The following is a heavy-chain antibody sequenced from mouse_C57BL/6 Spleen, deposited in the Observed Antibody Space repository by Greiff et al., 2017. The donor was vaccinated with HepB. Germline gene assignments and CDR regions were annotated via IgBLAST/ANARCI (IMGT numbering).Heavy chain of an antibody. V-gene: IGHV5-4*01. CDR2: ISDGGSYT. CDR3: ARENYGSRWDAMDY. J-gene: IGHJ4*01. Sequence: EVQLVESGGGLVKPGGSLKLSCAASGFTFSSYAMSWVRQTPEKRLGWVATISDGGSYTYYPDNVKGRFTISRDNAKNNLYLQMSHLKSEDTAMYYCARENYGSRWDAMDYWGQGTSVTVSS. CDR1: GFTFSSYA. D-gene: IGHD1-1*01.